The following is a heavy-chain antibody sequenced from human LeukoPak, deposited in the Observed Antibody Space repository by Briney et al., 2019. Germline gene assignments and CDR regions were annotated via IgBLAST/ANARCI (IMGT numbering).Heavy chain of an antibody. Sequence: VQQGGSLRLSCVASGFTSTTTWMSWVGQPPGKGLDWLANLMQDGSQKRYVDSEKGQFTNSRDNAESSLFLQMNSLKVEDTAVYYCARAPPYYYDSSGSYTGYYFDYWGQGTLVTVSS. J-gene: IGHJ4*02. CDR2: LMQDGSQK. V-gene: IGHV3-7*01. CDR3: ARAPPYYYDSSGSYTGYYFDY. CDR1: GFTSTTTW. D-gene: IGHD3-22*01.